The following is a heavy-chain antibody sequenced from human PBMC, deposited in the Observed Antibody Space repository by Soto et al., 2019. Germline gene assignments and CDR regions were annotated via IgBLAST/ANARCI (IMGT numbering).Heavy chain of an antibody. Sequence: QVQLVESGXXVVQPXXXLRLSCAASXXXXSGLGXXXVRQAPGKGLEWVAVIRYDGSNIYYADAVKGRFTISRDNSKDTLYLQMNSLRADDTAVYYCARDGVGHTTFFGYFDYWGQGTLVTVSS. D-gene: IGHD1-26*01. V-gene: IGHV3-33*01. CDR2: IRYDGSNI. CDR3: ARDGVGHTTFFGYFDY. CDR1: XXXXSGLG. J-gene: IGHJ4*02.